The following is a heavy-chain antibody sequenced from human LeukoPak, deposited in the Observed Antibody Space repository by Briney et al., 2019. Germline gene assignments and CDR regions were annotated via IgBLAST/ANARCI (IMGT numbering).Heavy chain of an antibody. V-gene: IGHV4-4*02. D-gene: IGHD3-3*01. CDR3: AREGGFYRPLDY. CDR2: IYHGGST. CDR1: GGSISSFNW. J-gene: IGHJ4*02. Sequence: PSETLSLTCAVSGGSISSFNWWSWVRQSPGKGLEWIGEIYHGGSTNYNPSLTGRLTMSVDLYENHISLKLTSVTAADTAVYYCAREGGFYRPLDYSGQGTLVTVSS.